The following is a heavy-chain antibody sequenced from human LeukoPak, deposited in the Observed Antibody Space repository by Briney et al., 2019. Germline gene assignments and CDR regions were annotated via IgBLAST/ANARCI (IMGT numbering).Heavy chain of an antibody. CDR1: GVSISSSNSY. J-gene: IGHJ4*02. CDR3: ATHIVVVPAPDY. Sequence: SETLSLTCTVSGVSISSSNSYWGWIRQPPGKGLEWIGSIYYSGNTYYNASLKSQVSISIDTSKNQFSLRLTSVTAADTAVYYCATHIVVVPAPDYWGQGTLVTVSS. CDR2: IYYSGNT. V-gene: IGHV4-39*01. D-gene: IGHD2-2*01.